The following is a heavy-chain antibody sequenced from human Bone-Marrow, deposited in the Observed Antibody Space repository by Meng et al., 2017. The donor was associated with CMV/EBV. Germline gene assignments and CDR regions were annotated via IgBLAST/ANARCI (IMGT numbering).Heavy chain of an antibody. D-gene: IGHD1-26*01. J-gene: IGHJ4*02. CDR1: GYTFTGYY. CDR3: ARGSGSYYAY. Sequence: ASVKVSCKASGYTFTGYYIHWVRQAPGQGLEWMGWINPNGGGTNYAQKFQGRVTMTRDTSISTAYMELSRLRSDDTAVYYCARGSGSYYAYWGQGTLVTVSS. V-gene: IGHV1-2*02. CDR2: INPNGGGT.